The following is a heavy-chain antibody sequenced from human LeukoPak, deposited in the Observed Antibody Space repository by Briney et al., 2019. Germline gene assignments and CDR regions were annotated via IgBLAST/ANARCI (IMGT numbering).Heavy chain of an antibody. CDR1: GGSISSSSYY. D-gene: IGHD6-19*01. CDR2: IYYSRST. CDR3: ARDGRSGWSGGFDP. V-gene: IGHV4-39*07. Sequence: SETLSLTCTVSGGSISSSSYYWGWIRQPPGKGLEWIGSIYYSRSTYYNPSLKSRVTISVDTSKNQFSLKLSSVTAVDTAVYYCARDGRSGWSGGFDPWGQGTLVTVSS. J-gene: IGHJ5*02.